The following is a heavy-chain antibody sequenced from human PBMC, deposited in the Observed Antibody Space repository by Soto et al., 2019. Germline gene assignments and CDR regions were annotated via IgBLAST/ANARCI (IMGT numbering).Heavy chain of an antibody. CDR2: IGTAGDT. J-gene: IGHJ3*02. D-gene: IGHD6-19*01. CDR1: GFTFSSYD. V-gene: IGHV3-13*01. CDR3: ARGTQWLGPNDAFDI. Sequence: PGGSLRLSCTASGFTFSSYDMHWVRQATGKGLEWVSAIGTAGDTYYPGSVKGRFTISRENAKNSLYLQMNSLRAGDTAVYYCARGTQWLGPNDAFDIWGQGTMVTVSS.